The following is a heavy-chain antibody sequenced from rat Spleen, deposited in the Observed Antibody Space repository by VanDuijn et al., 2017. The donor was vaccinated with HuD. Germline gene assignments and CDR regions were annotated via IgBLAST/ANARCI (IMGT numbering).Heavy chain of an antibody. Sequence: QVQLKESGPGLMQPSETLSLTCTVSGFSLTSNGVGWVRQPLGKGLVWMGTIWAGGSTNYNSAVQSRLSISRDTSKSQVFLKMNSLQPEDTGTYYCARHTYYYSGDLDYWGQGVMVTVSS. CDR1: GFSLTSNG. J-gene: IGHJ2*01. V-gene: IGHV2-72*01. CDR3: ARHTYYYSGDLDY. D-gene: IGHD1-1*01. CDR2: IWAGGST.